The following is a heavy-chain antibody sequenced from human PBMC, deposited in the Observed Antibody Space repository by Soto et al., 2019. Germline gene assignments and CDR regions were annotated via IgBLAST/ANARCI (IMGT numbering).Heavy chain of an antibody. CDR1: GVAVRINREG. CDR2: IYWNDDK. D-gene: IGHD3-22*01. Sequence: NRRATRKVRVNFSGVAVRINREGVGWIRQPPGKALEWLALIYWNDDKHYSPSLKSRLTITKDTSKNQVVLTMTNMDPVDTATYYCASRDYCDRSGLWDWFDPRGQGTLGTVPS. CDR3: ASRDYCDRSGLWDWFDP. V-gene: IGHV2-5*01. J-gene: IGHJ5*02.